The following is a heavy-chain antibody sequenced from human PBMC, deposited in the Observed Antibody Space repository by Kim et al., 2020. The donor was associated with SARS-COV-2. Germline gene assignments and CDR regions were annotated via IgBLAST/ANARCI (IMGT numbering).Heavy chain of an antibody. J-gene: IGHJ6*02. Sequence: GGSLRLSCAASGFTFSSYSMNWVRQAPGKGLEWVSSISSSSSYIYYADSVKGRFTISRDNAKNSLYLQMNSLRAEDTAVYYCARDRALNEELVGAHKEGDYYYGMDVWGQGTTVTVSS. D-gene: IGHD1-26*01. CDR1: GFTFSSYS. V-gene: IGHV3-21*01. CDR2: ISSSSSYI. CDR3: ARDRALNEELVGAHKEGDYYYGMDV.